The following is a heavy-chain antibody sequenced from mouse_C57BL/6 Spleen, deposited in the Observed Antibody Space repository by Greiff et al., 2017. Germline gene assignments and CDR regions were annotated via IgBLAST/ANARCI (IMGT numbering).Heavy chain of an antibody. CDR3: AKGDYGSSYGFAY. Sequence: VQVVESGAELAKPGASVKLSCKASGYTFTSYWMHWVKQRPGQGLEWIGYINPSSGYTKYNQKFKDKATLTADKSSSTAYMQLSSLTYEDSAVYYCAKGDYGSSYGFAYWGQGTLVTVSA. D-gene: IGHD1-1*01. CDR1: GYTFTSYW. V-gene: IGHV1-7*01. CDR2: INPSSGYT. J-gene: IGHJ3*01.